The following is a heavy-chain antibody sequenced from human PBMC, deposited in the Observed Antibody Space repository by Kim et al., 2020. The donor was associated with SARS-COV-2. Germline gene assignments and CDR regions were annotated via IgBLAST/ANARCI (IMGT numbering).Heavy chain of an antibody. CDR3: ARGGGHIVVVTATLNWFDP. D-gene: IGHD2-21*02. V-gene: IGHV4-31*03. J-gene: IGHJ5*02. CDR2: IYYSGST. Sequence: SETLSLTCTVSGGSISSGGYYWSWIRQHPGKGLEWIGYIYYSGSTYYNPSLKSRVTISVDTSKNQFSLKLSSVTAADTAVYYCARGGGHIVVVTATLNWFDPWGQGTLAT. CDR1: GGSISSGGYY.